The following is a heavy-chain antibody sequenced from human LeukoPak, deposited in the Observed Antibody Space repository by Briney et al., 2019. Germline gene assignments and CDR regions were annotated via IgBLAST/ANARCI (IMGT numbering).Heavy chain of an antibody. D-gene: IGHD6-19*01. J-gene: IGHJ4*02. CDR3: VLTQKWLAFDY. CDR1: GGSVSGRY. V-gene: IGHV4-59*08. Sequence: SETLSLTCAVYGGSVSGRYWRWLRQPPGMGLKCIAGWSYDGIPNYTPCLDSRGTISLDTSNNQFSLRRTAVTAADTAVYYSVLTQKWLAFDYWGQGILVTVSS. CDR2: WSYDGIP.